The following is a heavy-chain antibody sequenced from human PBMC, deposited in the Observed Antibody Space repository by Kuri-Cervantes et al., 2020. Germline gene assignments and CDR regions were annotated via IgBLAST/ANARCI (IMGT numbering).Heavy chain of an antibody. CDR2: IYYSGST. D-gene: IGHD3-22*01. CDR1: GGSISSYY. Sequence: SETLSLTCTVSGGSISSYYWSWIRQPPEKGLEWIGYIYYSGSTNYNPSLKSRVTISVDTSKNQFSLKLSSVTAADTAVYYCARVGGSGYSTFDYWGQGTLVTVSS. CDR3: ARVGGSGYSTFDY. J-gene: IGHJ4*02. V-gene: IGHV4-59*12.